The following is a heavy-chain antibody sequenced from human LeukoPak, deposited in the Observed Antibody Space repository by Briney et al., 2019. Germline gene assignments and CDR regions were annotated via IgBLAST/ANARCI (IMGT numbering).Heavy chain of an antibody. D-gene: IGHD3-3*01. CDR2: IKPGGNEK. CDR3: ATFRFLGT. J-gene: IGHJ3*01. Sequence: GGSLRLSCAASGFTFSNYWMIWVRQGPGKGLEWVANIKPGGNEKYYVDSVKGRFTISRDNVKNSLYLQMNSLRAEDTAIYYCATFRFLGTWGQGTMVTVSP. CDR1: GFTFSNYW. V-gene: IGHV3-7*03.